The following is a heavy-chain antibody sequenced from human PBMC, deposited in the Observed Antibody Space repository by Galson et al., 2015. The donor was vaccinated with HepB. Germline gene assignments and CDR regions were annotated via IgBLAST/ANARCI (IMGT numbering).Heavy chain of an antibody. D-gene: IGHD6-19*01. J-gene: IGHJ6*02. CDR1: GYTFTSYY. Sequence: SVKVSCKASGYTFTSYYMHWVRQAPGQGLEWMGIINPSGGSTSYAQKFQGRVTMTRDTSTSTVYMELSSLRSEDTAVYYCARDIRGVYSSGWGPWAEYYYYYGMDVWGQGTTVTVSS. V-gene: IGHV1-46*01. CDR3: ARDIRGVYSSGWGPWAEYYYYYGMDV. CDR2: INPSGGST.